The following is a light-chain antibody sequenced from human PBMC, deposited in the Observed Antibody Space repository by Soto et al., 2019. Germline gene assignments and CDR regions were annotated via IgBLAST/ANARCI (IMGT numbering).Light chain of an antibody. Sequence: QSALTQPASVSGSLGQSITISCSGTSSDVGAYNSVSWYQQYPGKATKLMIYHVTDRPSGVSNRFSDSKSGNTASLTISGLQAEDGTDYYICSYTTSNAFVFGTVTKLTVL. J-gene: IGLJ1*01. CDR2: HVT. CDR1: SSDVGAYNS. V-gene: IGLV2-14*01. CDR3: CSYTTSNAFV.